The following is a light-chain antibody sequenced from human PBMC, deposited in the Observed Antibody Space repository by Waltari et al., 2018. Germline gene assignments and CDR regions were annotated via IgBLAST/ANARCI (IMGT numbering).Light chain of an antibody. CDR2: DVN. V-gene: IGLV2-14*03. Sequence: QSALTQPASLSGPPGQSITISCTGTSRDIGFPTPVSWYQQHPGQAPRLLMYDVNSRPSGVSNRFSGSKSGNTASLTISGLQADDEAHYYCSAYTSSATLAFGGGTGLTVL. CDR1: SRDIGFPTP. CDR3: SAYTSSATLA. J-gene: IGLJ2*01.